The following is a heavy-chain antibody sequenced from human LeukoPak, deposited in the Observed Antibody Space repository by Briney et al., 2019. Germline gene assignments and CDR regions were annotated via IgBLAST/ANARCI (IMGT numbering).Heavy chain of an antibody. Sequence: GASVKVSCKASGYTFTGYYMHWVRQAPGQGLEWMGRINPNSGGTNYAQKFQGRVTMTRDTSISTGYMEVSSLRSDDTAVYYCARGGAVFGTKYNWFDPWGQGTLVIVSS. CDR1: GYTFTGYY. CDR3: ARGGAVFGTKYNWFDP. D-gene: IGHD1-1*01. V-gene: IGHV1-2*06. CDR2: INPNSGGT. J-gene: IGHJ5*02.